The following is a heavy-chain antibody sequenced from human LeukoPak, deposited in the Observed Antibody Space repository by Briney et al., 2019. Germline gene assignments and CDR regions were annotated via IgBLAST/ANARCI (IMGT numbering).Heavy chain of an antibody. CDR2: ISGSSYYI. V-gene: IGHV3-21*01. CDR1: GFTFSSYS. Sequence: NPGGSLRLSCAASGFTFSSYSMNWVRQAPGEGLEWVSSISGSSYYIYYADSVKGRFTISRDNAKNSLYLQMNSLRAEDTAVYYCAKGGHTGPDWFDPWGQGTLVTVSS. J-gene: IGHJ5*02. CDR3: AKGGHTGPDWFDP. D-gene: IGHD1-14*01.